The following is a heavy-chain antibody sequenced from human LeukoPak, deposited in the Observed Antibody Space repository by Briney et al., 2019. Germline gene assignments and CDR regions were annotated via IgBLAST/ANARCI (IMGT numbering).Heavy chain of an antibody. V-gene: IGHV1-69*13. CDR1: GGTFSSYA. Sequence: ASVKVSCKASGGTFSSYAISWVRQAPGQGLEWMGGIIPIFGTANYAQKFQGRVTITADEPTSTAYMELSSLRSEDTAVYYCARGPELIVVFRFDYWGQGTLVTVSS. D-gene: IGHD2-21*01. CDR2: IIPIFGTA. J-gene: IGHJ4*02. CDR3: ARGPELIVVFRFDY.